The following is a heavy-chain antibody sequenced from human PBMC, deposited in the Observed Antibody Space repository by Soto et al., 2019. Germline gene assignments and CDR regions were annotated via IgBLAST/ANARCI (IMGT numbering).Heavy chain of an antibody. CDR2: INHSGST. CDR3: ARERFRSTSCSFDY. D-gene: IGHD2-2*01. J-gene: IGHJ4*02. Sequence: SETLSLTCAVYGGSFSGYYWSWIRQPPGKGLEWIGEINHSGSTNYNPSLKSRVTISVDTSKNQFSLKLSSVTAADTAVYYCARERFRSTSCSFDYWGQGTLVTVSS. CDR1: GGSFSGYY. V-gene: IGHV4-34*01.